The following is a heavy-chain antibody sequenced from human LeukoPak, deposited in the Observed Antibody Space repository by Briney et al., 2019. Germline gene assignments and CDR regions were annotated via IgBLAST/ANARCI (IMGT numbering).Heavy chain of an antibody. J-gene: IGHJ6*02. CDR1: GGSISSYY. CDR3: AKAPYCSSTSCYLLGYYYYGMGV. V-gene: IGHV4-59*01. CDR2: IYYSGST. Sequence: SETLSLTCTVSGGSISSYYWSWIRQPPGKGLEWTGYIYYSGSTNYNPSLKSRVTISVDTSKNQFSLKLRSVTAADTAVYYCAKAPYCSSTSCYLLGYYYYGMGVWGQGTTVTVSS. D-gene: IGHD2-2*01.